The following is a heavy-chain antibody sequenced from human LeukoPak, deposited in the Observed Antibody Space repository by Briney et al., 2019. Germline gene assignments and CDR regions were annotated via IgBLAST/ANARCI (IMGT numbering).Heavy chain of an antibody. V-gene: IGHV3-21*01. CDR1: GFTFSSYS. J-gene: IGHJ4*02. D-gene: IGHD2-8*01. CDR3: ARDPPGLMAPR. CDR2: ISSSSSYI. Sequence: GGSLRLSCAASGFTFSSYSLNWVRQAPGRGLEWVSSISSSSSYIYYADSVKGRFTITRDNAKNSLYLQMNSLRAEDTAVYYCARDPPGLMAPRWGQGTLVTVSS.